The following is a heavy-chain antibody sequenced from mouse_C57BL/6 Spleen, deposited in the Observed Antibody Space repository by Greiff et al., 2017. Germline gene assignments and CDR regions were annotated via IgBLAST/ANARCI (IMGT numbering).Heavy chain of an antibody. J-gene: IGHJ2*01. V-gene: IGHV1-64*01. CDR3: ASGGLRRLFDY. Sequence: QVQLKQPGAELVKPGASVKLSCKASGYTFTSYWMHWVKQRPGQGLEWIGMIHPNSGSTNYNEKFKSKATLTVDKSSSTAYMQLSSLTSEDSAVYYCASGGLRRLFDYWGQGTTLTVSS. D-gene: IGHD2-4*01. CDR2: IHPNSGST. CDR1: GYTFTSYW.